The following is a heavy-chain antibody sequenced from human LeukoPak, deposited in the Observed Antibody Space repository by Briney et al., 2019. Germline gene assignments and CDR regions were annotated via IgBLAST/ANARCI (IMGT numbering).Heavy chain of an antibody. Sequence: QPGRSLRLSCAASGFTFSSYGMHWVRQAPGKGLEWVAVISYDGSNKYYADSVKGRFTISRDNSKNTLYLQMNSLRAEDTAVYYCARGGGDYWGQGTLVTVSS. D-gene: IGHD3-16*01. V-gene: IGHV3-30*03. CDR2: ISYDGSNK. CDR3: ARGGGDY. CDR1: GFTFSSYG. J-gene: IGHJ4*02.